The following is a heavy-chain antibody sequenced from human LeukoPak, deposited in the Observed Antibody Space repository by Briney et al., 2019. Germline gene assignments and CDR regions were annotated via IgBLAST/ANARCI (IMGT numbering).Heavy chain of an antibody. D-gene: IGHD2-2*02. CDR1: GYIFTSYY. V-gene: IGHV1-46*01. CDR2: INPSGGSA. J-gene: IGHJ4*02. CDR3: ARALGRAYTKPHGY. Sequence: ASVKVSCKASGYIFTSYYIHWVRQAPGQGLEWMGMINPSGGSATYAQKFPGRVTMTRDTSTSTVYMDLSSLRSEDTAVYYCARALGRAYTKPHGYWGQGTLVTVSS.